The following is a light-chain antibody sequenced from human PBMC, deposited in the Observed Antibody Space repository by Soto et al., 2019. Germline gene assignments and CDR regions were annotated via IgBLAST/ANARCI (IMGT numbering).Light chain of an antibody. CDR3: QQYGTSPPT. CDR1: RSVSSSY. Sequence: EIVLTQSPGTLSLSPGERATLSCRASRSVSSSYLAWYQQKPGQAPRLLIYGASSRATGIPDRFSGSGSGTDFTLTISRLEPEDFAVYNCQQYGTSPPTFGQGTKVDIK. CDR2: GAS. J-gene: IGKJ1*01. V-gene: IGKV3-20*01.